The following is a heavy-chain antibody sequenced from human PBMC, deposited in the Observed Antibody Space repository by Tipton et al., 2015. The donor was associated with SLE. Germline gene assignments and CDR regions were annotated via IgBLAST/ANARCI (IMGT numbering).Heavy chain of an antibody. Sequence: TLSLTCAVSGFSISSAYYWGWIRQPPGKGLEWIGYIYYSGSTNYNPSLKSRVTISVDTSKNQFSLKLSSVTAADTAVYYCAREGIAAAGLWGQGTLVTVSS. CDR1: GFSISSAYY. CDR3: AREGIAAAGL. D-gene: IGHD6-13*01. CDR2: IYYSGST. J-gene: IGHJ4*02. V-gene: IGHV4-61*01.